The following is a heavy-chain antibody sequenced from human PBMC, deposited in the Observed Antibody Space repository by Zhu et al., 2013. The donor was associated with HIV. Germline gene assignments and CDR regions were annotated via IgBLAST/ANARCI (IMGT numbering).Heavy chain of an antibody. CDR1: GGSFSNFA. CDR3: ARESFARDQGLDS. CDR2: IIPILGIA. V-gene: IGHV1-69*04. J-gene: IGHJ4*02. Sequence: QVQLVQSGAEVEKPGSSVRVSCKVSGGSFSNFAISWVRQAPGQGLEWIGRIIPILGIANYAQKFQGRVTITADQSTITAYMELSSLTSEDTAVYYCARESFARDQGLDSWGQGTLVIVSS.